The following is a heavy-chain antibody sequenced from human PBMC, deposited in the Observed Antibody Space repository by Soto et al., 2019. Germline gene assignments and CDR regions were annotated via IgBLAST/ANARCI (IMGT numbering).Heavy chain of an antibody. CDR1: GFTFSTYA. D-gene: IGHD3-10*01. CDR2: ISGSSGGST. V-gene: IGHV3-23*01. Sequence: EVQLLESGGTLVQPGGSLRLSCAASGFTFSTYAMNWVRQAPGQGLEWVSDISGSSGGSTYYADSVKGRFTISIDNSKNTLCLQMNSLRVEDTAVYYCSKVSRFPGGLRSLFWGQGSLVTVSS. J-gene: IGHJ4*02. CDR3: SKVSRFPGGLRSLF.